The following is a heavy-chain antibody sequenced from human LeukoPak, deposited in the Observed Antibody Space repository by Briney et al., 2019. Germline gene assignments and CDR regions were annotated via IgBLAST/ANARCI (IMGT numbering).Heavy chain of an antibody. Sequence: GGSLRLSCAASGFTFSSYSMNWVRQAPGKGLECVSYISSSSSTIYYADSVKGRFTISRDNAKNSLYLQMNSLRDEDTAVYYCARGGYYYDSNGLDYWGQGTLVTVSS. V-gene: IGHV3-48*02. CDR2: ISSSSSTI. D-gene: IGHD3-22*01. J-gene: IGHJ4*02. CDR3: ARGGYYYDSNGLDY. CDR1: GFTFSSYS.